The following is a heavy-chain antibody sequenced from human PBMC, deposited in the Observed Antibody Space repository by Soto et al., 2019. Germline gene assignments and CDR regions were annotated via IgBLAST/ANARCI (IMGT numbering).Heavy chain of an antibody. CDR2: IYWDDDK. J-gene: IGHJ4*02. CDR1: GFSLSTSGVG. Sequence: SGPTLVNPTQTLTLTCTFSGFSLSTSGVGVGWIRQPPGKALEWLALIYWDDDKRYSPSLKTRLTITRDTSKNLVVLTMTNMDPVDTATYYCAHRQSSGSYSYWGQGTLVTSPQ. D-gene: IGHD1-26*01. V-gene: IGHV2-5*02. CDR3: AHRQSSGSYSY.